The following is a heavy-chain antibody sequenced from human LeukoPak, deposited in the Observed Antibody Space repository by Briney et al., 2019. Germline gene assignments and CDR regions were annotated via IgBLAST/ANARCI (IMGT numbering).Heavy chain of an antibody. Sequence: PGGSLRLSCAASGVTFSSYAMTWVREAPGKGVEWGSGISGSGGGTYYTDSVKGRFTISRDNSKNTLYLQMNSLRAEDTAVYYCAKDTLGYCSGGICYNYWGQGTLVTVSS. CDR1: GVTFSSYA. V-gene: IGHV3-23*01. J-gene: IGHJ4*02. D-gene: IGHD2-15*01. CDR3: AKDTLGYCSGGICYNY. CDR2: ISGSGGGT.